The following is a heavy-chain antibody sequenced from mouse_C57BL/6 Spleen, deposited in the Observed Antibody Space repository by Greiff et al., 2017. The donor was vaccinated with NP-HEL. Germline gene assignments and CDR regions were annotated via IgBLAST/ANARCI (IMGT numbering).Heavy chain of an antibody. Sequence: VQLQQSGAELARPGASVKLSCKASGYTFTSYGISWVKQRTGQGLEWIGEIYPRSGNTYYNEKFKGKATPTADKSSSTAYMELRSLTSEDSAVYFCARHYDYPWFAYWGQGTLVTVSA. V-gene: IGHV1-81*01. J-gene: IGHJ3*01. D-gene: IGHD2-4*01. CDR2: IYPRSGNT. CDR1: GYTFTSYG. CDR3: ARHYDYPWFAY.